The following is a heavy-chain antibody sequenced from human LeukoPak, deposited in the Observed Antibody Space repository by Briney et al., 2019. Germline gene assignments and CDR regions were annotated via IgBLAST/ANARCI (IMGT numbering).Heavy chain of an antibody. D-gene: IGHD3-22*01. CDR3: VRRYYYDI. J-gene: IGHJ4*02. V-gene: IGHV4-61*01. Sequence: SGTLSLTCSVSGGSFSSNNYQWNWIRQPPEKGLEYIGYIYYTGSTYYNPSLKSRVTISLDTSKNQFSLKLSSVTAADTAVYYCVRRYYYDIWGQGTLVTVSS. CDR1: GGSFSSNNYQ. CDR2: IYYTGST.